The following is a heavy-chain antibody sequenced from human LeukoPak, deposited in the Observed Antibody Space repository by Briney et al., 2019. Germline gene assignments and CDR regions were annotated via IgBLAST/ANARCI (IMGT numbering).Heavy chain of an antibody. V-gene: IGHV1-2*02. Sequence: ASVKVSCKASGYTFTDYSMHWVRQAPGQGLEWMGWINPNSGDTDYAQKFQGRVTTTRDTSISTAYLEVSRLTSDDTAVYFCARDAIAAAGAGAWGQGTLVTVSS. J-gene: IGHJ4*02. CDR3: ARDAIAAAGAGA. CDR1: GYTFTDYS. CDR2: INPNSGDT. D-gene: IGHD6-13*01.